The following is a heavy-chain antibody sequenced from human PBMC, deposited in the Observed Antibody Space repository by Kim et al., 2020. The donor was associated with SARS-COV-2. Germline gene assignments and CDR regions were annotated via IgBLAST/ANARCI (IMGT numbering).Heavy chain of an antibody. Sequence: GESLKISCKGSGYSFTSYWIGWVRQMPGKGLEWMGIIYPGDSDTRYSPSFQGQVTISADKSISTAYLQWSSLKASDTAMYYCARLGSSSSVYYYYGMDVWGQGTTVTVSS. CDR3: ARLGSSSSVYYYYGMDV. CDR2: IYPGDSDT. J-gene: IGHJ6*02. V-gene: IGHV5-51*01. CDR1: GYSFTSYW. D-gene: IGHD6-6*01.